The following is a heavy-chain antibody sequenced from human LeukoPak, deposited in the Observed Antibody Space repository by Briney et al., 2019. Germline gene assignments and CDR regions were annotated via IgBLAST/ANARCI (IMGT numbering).Heavy chain of an antibody. D-gene: IGHD5-18*01. V-gene: IGHV3-64*01. J-gene: IGHJ3*02. CDR3: ARGVGGYSYVRTFDI. CDR1: GFTFSSYA. Sequence: GGSLRLYCEASGFTFSSYALHWVRQAPGKGLEYVSAISSNGGSTYYANSVKGRFTISRDNSKNTLYLQMGSLRAEDMAVYYCARGVGGYSYVRTFDIWGQGTMVTVSS. CDR2: ISSNGGST.